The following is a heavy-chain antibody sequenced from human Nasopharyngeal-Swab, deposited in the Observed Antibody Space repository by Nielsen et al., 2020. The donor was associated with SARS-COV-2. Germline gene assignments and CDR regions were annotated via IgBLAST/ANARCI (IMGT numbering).Heavy chain of an antibody. J-gene: IGHJ4*02. CDR1: GFTVSSTY. CDR3: ARVKTGDFDY. D-gene: IGHD7-27*01. CDR2: IYSGGST. Sequence: GGSLRLSCAASGFTVSSTYMSWVRQAPGKGLEWVSVIYSGGSTYYADSVKGRFTISRANSKNTLYLQMNSLRAEDTAVYYCARVKTGDFDYWGQGTLVTVSS. V-gene: IGHV3-53*01.